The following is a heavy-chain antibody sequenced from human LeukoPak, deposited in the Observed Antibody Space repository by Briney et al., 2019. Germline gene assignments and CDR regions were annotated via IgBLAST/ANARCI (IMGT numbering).Heavy chain of an antibody. Sequence: GGSLRLSCAASGFTFDDYGMSWVRQAPGKGLEWVANIKQDGSEKYYVDSVKGRFTISRDNAKNSLYLQMNSLRAEDTAVYYCARGIVGATYDYYYYMDVWGKGTTVTVSS. CDR3: ARGIVGATYDYYYYMDV. D-gene: IGHD1-26*01. V-gene: IGHV3-7*01. J-gene: IGHJ6*03. CDR1: GFTFDDYG. CDR2: IKQDGSEK.